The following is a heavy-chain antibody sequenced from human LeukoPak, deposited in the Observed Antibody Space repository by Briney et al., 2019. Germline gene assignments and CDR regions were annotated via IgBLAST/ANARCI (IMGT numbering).Heavy chain of an antibody. J-gene: IGHJ3*01. CDR3: AAELYGVYTDCCTFHL. V-gene: IGHV1-58*01. CDR2: IIVGSGAT. D-gene: IGHD4-17*01. CDR1: GFTFSTSA. Sequence: TSVKVSCKTPGFTFSTSAVQWVRQARGQRLEWIGWIIVGSGATNYAQSLQGRFTITRDMSTNTAYMELSSLGSEDSAVYYCAAELYGVYTDCCTFHLWGQGTMVTVSS.